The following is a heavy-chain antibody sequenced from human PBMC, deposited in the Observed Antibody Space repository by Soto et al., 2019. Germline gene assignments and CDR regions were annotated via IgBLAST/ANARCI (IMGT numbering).Heavy chain of an antibody. D-gene: IGHD1-26*01. CDR3: AREGGIVGATAADH. CDR2: IYYSGST. V-gene: IGHV4-31*03. J-gene: IGHJ4*02. CDR1: GDSISSGGYY. Sequence: QVQLQESGSGLVKPSQTLSLTCTVSGDSISSGGYYWSWIRQHPGKGLEWIGYIYYSGSTYYNPSLKSRVTISVDTSKNQFSLKLSSVTAADTAVYYCAREGGIVGATAADHWGQGTLVTVSS.